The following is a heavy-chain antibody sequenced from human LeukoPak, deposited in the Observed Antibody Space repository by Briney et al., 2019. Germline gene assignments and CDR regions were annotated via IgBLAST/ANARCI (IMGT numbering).Heavy chain of an antibody. CDR1: GYTFTSYD. V-gene: IGHV1-8*01. CDR2: MNPNSGNT. J-gene: IGHJ6*03. CDR3: ARGRKGSTIFGVVITELYYYYMDV. Sequence: RASVKVSCKASGYTFTSYDINWVRQATGQGLEWMGWMNPNSGNTGYAQKFQGRVTMTRNTSISTAYMELSSLRSEDTAVYYCARGRKGSTIFGVVITELYYYYMDVWGKGTTVTVSS. D-gene: IGHD3-3*01.